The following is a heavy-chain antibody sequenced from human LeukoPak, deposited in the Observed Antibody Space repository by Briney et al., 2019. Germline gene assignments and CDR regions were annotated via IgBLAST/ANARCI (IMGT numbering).Heavy chain of an antibody. V-gene: IGHV4-59*08. CDR3: ARHDAVPVYQRGMDV. CDR1: GGPISPYF. D-gene: IGHD6-19*01. CDR2: ISYSGST. J-gene: IGHJ6*02. Sequence: SETLSLICTVCGGPISPYFWIWTRQPPGRAREWIAYISYSGSTNYNPSLESRVTISMDPSKNQLSLRLSSVTAADTAVYYCARHDAVPVYQRGMDVWGQGTTVTVSS.